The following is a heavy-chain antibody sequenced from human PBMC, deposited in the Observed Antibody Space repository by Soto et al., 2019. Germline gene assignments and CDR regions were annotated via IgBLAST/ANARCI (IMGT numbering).Heavy chain of an antibody. D-gene: IGHD3-3*01. CDR2: ISYDGSNK. V-gene: IGHV3-30-3*01. J-gene: IGHJ4*02. Sequence: QVQLVESGGGAVQPGRSLRLSCAASGFTFSSYAMHWVRQAPGKGLEWVAVISYDGSNKYYADSVKGRFTISRDNSKNTLYLQMNSLRAEDTAVYYCARDKRDLRFLEWSYYFDFWGQGTLVTVSS. CDR1: GFTFSSYA. CDR3: ARDKRDLRFLEWSYYFDF.